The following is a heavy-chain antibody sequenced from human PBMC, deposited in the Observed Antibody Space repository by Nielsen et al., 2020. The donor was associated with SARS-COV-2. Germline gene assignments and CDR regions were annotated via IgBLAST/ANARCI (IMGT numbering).Heavy chain of an antibody. CDR1: GYSFTSYW. Sequence: GESLKISCQGSGYSFTSYWIGWVRQMPGKGLEWVGLIYPGDSDTRYSPSFQGQVSISADKSLSTAYLQLSSLKASDTAMYYCARHVTWGSGWNGDYWGQGTLVTVSS. D-gene: IGHD6-19*01. J-gene: IGHJ4*02. CDR3: ARHVTWGSGWNGDY. V-gene: IGHV5-51*01. CDR2: IYPGDSDT.